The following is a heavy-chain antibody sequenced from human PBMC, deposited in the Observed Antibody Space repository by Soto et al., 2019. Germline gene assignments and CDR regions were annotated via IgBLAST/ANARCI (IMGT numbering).Heavy chain of an antibody. CDR2: IYSGGGT. CDR3: GKSDSSGYYDRF. Sequence: GGSLRLSCEASGFAVSSNYMTWVRQAPGKGLEWVSVIYSGGGTYYADSVKGRFTISRDNSKNTLFLQMNSLRAEDTAIYYCGKSDSSGYYDRFWGQGTLVTVSS. CDR1: GFAVSSNY. J-gene: IGHJ4*02. V-gene: IGHV3-66*01. D-gene: IGHD3-22*01.